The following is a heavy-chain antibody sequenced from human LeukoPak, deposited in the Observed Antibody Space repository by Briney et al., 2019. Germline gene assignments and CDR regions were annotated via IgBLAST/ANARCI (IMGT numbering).Heavy chain of an antibody. Sequence: GGSLRLSCAASGFTFSNAWMSWVRQAPGKGLEWVGRIKSKTDGGTTDYAAPVKGRFTISRDDSKNTLYLQMNSLKTEDTAVYYCTTGLGVVVTYYYGMDVWGQGTTVTVSS. D-gene: IGHD3-22*01. CDR3: TTGLGVVVTYYYGMDV. CDR1: GFTFSNAW. CDR2: IKSKTDGGTT. J-gene: IGHJ6*02. V-gene: IGHV3-15*01.